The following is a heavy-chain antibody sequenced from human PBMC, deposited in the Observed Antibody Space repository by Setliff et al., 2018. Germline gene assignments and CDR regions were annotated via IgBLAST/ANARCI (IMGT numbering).Heavy chain of an antibody. CDR2: NRNGGTT. V-gene: IGHV3-49*04. CDR1: GFTFDDYV. J-gene: IGHJ6*03. D-gene: IGHD6-19*01. CDR3: IRLSSSAYYYMDT. Sequence: GGSLRLSCAASGFTFDDYVMSWVRQAPGKGLEWVSDINRNGGTTEYAASVKGRFTISRDDSESIAYLQMNSLKTEDAAVYYCIRLSSSAYYYMDTWGKGTTVTVSS.